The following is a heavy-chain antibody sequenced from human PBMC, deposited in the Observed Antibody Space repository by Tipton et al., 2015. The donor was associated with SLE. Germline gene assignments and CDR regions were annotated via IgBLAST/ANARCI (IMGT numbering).Heavy chain of an antibody. CDR3: ASHRGLGAHPGY. CDR2: IYYSGST. J-gene: IGHJ4*02. Sequence: TLSLTCTVSGGSISSSSYYWGWIRQPPGKGLEWIGSIYYSGSTYYNPSLKSRVTISVDTSKSQFSLKLSSVTAADTAVYYCASHRGLGAHPGYWGQGTLVTVSS. D-gene: IGHD3/OR15-3a*01. CDR1: GGSISSSSYY. V-gene: IGHV4-39*07.